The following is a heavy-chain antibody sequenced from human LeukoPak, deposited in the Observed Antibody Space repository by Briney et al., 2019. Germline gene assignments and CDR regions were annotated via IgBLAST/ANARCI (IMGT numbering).Heavy chain of an antibody. V-gene: IGHV3-7*02. Sequence: GGSLRLSCAVSEFSFSKFGKRWVRQAPGKGLEYVAYINQDGSDKYYVDSVKGRFTISRDNAKNSLFLQMNSLRAEDTAAYYCGSGRLAYGGQGTLVTVSS. CDR1: EFSFSKFG. J-gene: IGHJ4*02. CDR3: GSGRLAY. CDR2: INQDGSDK. D-gene: IGHD3-10*01.